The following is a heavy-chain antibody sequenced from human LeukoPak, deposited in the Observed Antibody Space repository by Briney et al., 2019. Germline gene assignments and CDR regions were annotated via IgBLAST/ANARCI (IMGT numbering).Heavy chain of an antibody. CDR2: IYPGASDT. V-gene: IGHV5-51*01. CDR1: GYSFTNYW. J-gene: IGHJ3*02. Sequence: GESLKISCKGSGYSFTNYWIGWVRQMPGKGLEWMGIIYPGASDTRYSPSFQGQVTISADKSISTAYLQWSSLKASDTAMYHCARGDSDYYDSSGYYDDAFDIWGQGTMVTVSS. CDR3: ARGDSDYYDSSGYYDDAFDI. D-gene: IGHD3-22*01.